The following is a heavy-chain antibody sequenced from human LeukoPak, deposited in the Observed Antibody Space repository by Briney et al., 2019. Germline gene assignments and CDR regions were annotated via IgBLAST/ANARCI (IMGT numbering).Heavy chain of an antibody. Sequence: RASVKVSCKASGYTFTSYYMHWVRQAPGQGLEWMGWINPNSGGTNYAQKFQGRVTMTRDTSISTAYMELSRLRSDDTAVYYCARVLPGGTSDFDYWGQGTLVTVSS. CDR2: INPNSGGT. CDR3: ARVLPGGTSDFDY. CDR1: GYTFTSYY. D-gene: IGHD1-1*01. V-gene: IGHV1-2*02. J-gene: IGHJ4*02.